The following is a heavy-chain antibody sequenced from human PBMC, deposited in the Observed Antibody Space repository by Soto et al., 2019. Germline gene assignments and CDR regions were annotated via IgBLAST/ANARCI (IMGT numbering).Heavy chain of an antibody. D-gene: IGHD6-13*01. J-gene: IGHJ5*02. CDR3: ASQDSSSWYGNWFDP. V-gene: IGHV4-31*02. CDR2: IYYSGST. Sequence: HPGKGLEWIGYIYYSGSTYYNPSLKSRVTISVDTSKNQFSLKLSSVTAADTAVYYCASQDSSSWYGNWFDPWGQGTLVTVSS.